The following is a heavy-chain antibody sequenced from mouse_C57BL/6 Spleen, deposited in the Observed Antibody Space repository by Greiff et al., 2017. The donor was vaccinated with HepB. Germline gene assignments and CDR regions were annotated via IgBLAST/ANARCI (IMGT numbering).Heavy chain of an antibody. V-gene: IGHV1-15*01. Sequence: QVQLKESGAELVRPGASVTLSCKASGYTFTDYEMHWVKQTPVHGLEWIGAIDPETGGTAYNQKFKGKAILTADKSSSTAYMELRSLTSEDSAVYYCTAYYSSPSVRGTGTTVTVSS. J-gene: IGHJ1*03. CDR3: TAYYSSPSV. D-gene: IGHD2-5*01. CDR1: GYTFTDYE. CDR2: IDPETGGT.